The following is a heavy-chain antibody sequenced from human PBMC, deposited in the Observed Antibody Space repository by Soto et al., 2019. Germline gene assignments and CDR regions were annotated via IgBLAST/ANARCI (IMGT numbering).Heavy chain of an antibody. Sequence: EVQLVESGGGLVKPGGSLRLSCAASGFTFSNDWMSWVRQAPGKGLEWVGRIKSKTDGGTTDYAAPVKGRFTISRDDSKNTLYLKMNNVRTEDSAIYYCTTDEWGLYGSGSWYYFEYWGQGTLVTVFS. CDR2: IKSKTDGGTT. J-gene: IGHJ4*02. CDR1: GFTFSNDW. D-gene: IGHD3-10*01. V-gene: IGHV3-15*01. CDR3: TTDEWGLYGSGSWYYFEY.